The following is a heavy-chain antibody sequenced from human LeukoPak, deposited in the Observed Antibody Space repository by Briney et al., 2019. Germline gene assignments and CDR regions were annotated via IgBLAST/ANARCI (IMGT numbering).Heavy chain of an antibody. D-gene: IGHD3-22*01. V-gene: IGHV4-39*01. Sequence: SGTLSLTCTVSGGSISSSSYYWGWIRQPPGKGLEWIGSIYYSGSTYYNPSLKSRVTISVDTSKNQFSLKLSSVTAADTAVYYCARHDSSGYYYLYYFDYWGQGTLVTVSS. CDR2: IYYSGST. CDR1: GGSISSSSYY. J-gene: IGHJ4*02. CDR3: ARHDSSGYYYLYYFDY.